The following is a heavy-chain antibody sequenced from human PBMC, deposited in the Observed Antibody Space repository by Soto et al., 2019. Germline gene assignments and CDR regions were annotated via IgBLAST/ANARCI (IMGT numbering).Heavy chain of an antibody. CDR1: GFTFIDYH. CDR3: ARGAEPSWGWFDP. V-gene: IGHV3-11*01. D-gene: IGHD7-27*01. CDR2: ISGRGHAI. Sequence: QVQVVDSGGGLVKPGGSLRLSCVGSGFTFIDYHMSWIRQAPGKGLEWVSYISGRGHAIHYADSVKGRFTISRDNARKSVFLQMNSLRADDTAVYYCARGAEPSWGWFDPWGQGTLVTVSS. J-gene: IGHJ5*02.